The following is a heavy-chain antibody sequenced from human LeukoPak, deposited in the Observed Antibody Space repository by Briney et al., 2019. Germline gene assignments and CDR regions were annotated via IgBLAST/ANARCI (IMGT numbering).Heavy chain of an antibody. CDR1: GDSISTSNSY. V-gene: IGHV4-39*07. CDR2: IYYSGNT. D-gene: IGHD2-2*01. J-gene: IGHJ6*03. CDR3: ARSPGSTFQYYYYYYMDV. Sequence: SETLSLTCTVSGDSISTSNSYWGWIRQPPGKGLEWIGSIYYSGNTYYNASLKSRVTISVDTSKNQFSLKLSSVTAADTAVYYCARSPGSTFQYYYYYYMDVWGKGTTVTVSS.